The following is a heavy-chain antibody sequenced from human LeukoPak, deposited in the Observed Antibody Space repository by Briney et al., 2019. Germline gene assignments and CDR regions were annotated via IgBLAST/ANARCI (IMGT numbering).Heavy chain of an antibody. D-gene: IGHD3-22*01. CDR1: GGTFSSYA. J-gene: IGHJ4*02. CDR3: ALDSSGYWFDY. V-gene: IGHV1-69*04. Sequence: SVKVSCKASGGTFSSYAISWVRQAPGQGLEWMGRIIPILGIANYAQKFQGRVTITADKPTSTAYMELSSLRSEDTAVYYCALDSSGYWFDYWGQGTLVTVSS. CDR2: IIPILGIA.